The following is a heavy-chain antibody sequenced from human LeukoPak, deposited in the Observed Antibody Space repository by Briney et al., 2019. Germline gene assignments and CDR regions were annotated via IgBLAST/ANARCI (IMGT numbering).Heavy chain of an antibody. J-gene: IGHJ4*02. Sequence: PSETLSLSCAVYGGSFSGYYWSWIRQPPGKGLEWMGEINHSGSTNYNPSLKSRVTISVETSKNQFSLKLSSVTAAETAVYYCAGSRKRGGYSYGLHFDYWGQGTLVTVSS. D-gene: IGHD5-18*01. CDR3: AGSRKRGGYSYGLHFDY. V-gene: IGHV4-34*01. CDR1: GGSFSGYY. CDR2: INHSGST.